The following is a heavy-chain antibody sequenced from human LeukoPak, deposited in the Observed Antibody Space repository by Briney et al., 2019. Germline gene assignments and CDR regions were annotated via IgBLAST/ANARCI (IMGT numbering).Heavy chain of an antibody. CDR3: ARGRQQLVRGQAFDY. J-gene: IGHJ4*02. Sequence: PSETLSLTCAVYGGSFSGYYWRWIRQPPGRGLEWIGEINHSGSTNYNPSLKSRVTISVDTPKNKFSLKLSSLTAADTAVYYCARGRQQLVRGQAFDYWGQGTLVTVSS. D-gene: IGHD6-13*01. V-gene: IGHV4-34*01. CDR1: GGSFSGYY. CDR2: INHSGST.